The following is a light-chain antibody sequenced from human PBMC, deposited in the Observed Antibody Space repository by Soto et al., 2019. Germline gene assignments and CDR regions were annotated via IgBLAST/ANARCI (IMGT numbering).Light chain of an antibody. CDR2: DAS. J-gene: IGKJ4*01. V-gene: IGKV3-15*01. CDR3: QHYKTWPLS. Sequence: ELVLTQSPATLSVSPGERATLSCRASQGVGSTLAWYQQAPGQAPRLLIYDASTRATGIPARFSGDGSGTEFTLTTSSLQSDDIAVYYCQHYKTWPLSFGGGTKVDI. CDR1: QGVGST.